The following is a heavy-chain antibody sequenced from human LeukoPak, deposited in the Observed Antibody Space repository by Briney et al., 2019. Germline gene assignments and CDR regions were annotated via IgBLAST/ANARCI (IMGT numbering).Heavy chain of an antibody. CDR3: ARQGPPRWEPVAPYMDV. CDR1: GFTVSTNS. J-gene: IGHJ6*03. V-gene: IGHV3-66*04. D-gene: IGHD1-26*01. Sequence: PGGSLRLSCTVSGFTVSTNSMSWVRQAPGKGLEWVSFIYSDNTHYSDSVKGRFTISRDNSKNTLYLQMNSLRAEDTAVYYCARQGPPRWEPVAPYMDVWGKGTTVTVSS. CDR2: IYSDNT.